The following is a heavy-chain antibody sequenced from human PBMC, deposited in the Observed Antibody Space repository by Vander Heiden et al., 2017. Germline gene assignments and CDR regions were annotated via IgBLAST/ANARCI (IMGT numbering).Heavy chain of an antibody. Sequence: QLQLQESGPGLVKPSETLSLTCTVSGGSISSISYYCGWIRQPPGKGLEGIGSIYYGGRTYYNQALRSRVTISVDTSKNQFSLKLRAVTATDTAVYYCARHEYYDSSGYYYWFDPWGQGTLVTVSS. CDR2: IYYGGRT. D-gene: IGHD3-22*01. CDR3: ARHEYYDSSGYYYWFDP. J-gene: IGHJ5*02. V-gene: IGHV4-39*01. CDR1: GGSISSISYY.